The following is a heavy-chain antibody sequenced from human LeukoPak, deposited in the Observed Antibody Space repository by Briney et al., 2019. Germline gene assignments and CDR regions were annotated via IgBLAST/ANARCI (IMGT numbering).Heavy chain of an antibody. D-gene: IGHD6-19*01. J-gene: IGHJ4*02. CDR3: AKGRIPPDSSGWYDY. Sequence: HPGGSLRLSCAASGFTFSSYAMSWVRQAPGKGLEWVSAISGSGGSTHYADSVKGRFTISRDNSKNTLYLQMNSLRAEDTAVYYCAKGRIPPDSSGWYDYWGQGTLVTVSS. CDR2: ISGSGGST. CDR1: GFTFSSYA. V-gene: IGHV3-23*01.